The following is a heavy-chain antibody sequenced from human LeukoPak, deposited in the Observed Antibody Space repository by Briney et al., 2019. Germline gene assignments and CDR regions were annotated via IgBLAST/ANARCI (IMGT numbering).Heavy chain of an antibody. D-gene: IGHD6-13*01. CDR2: IRSKPYGGTI. Sequence: GRSLRLSCTASGFTFGDYAMNWVRQAPGKGLEWVGFIRSKPYGGTIEYAASVKSRFTISRDDSKSIAYLQMNSLKTEDTAVYYCTRLGARPFRIAAAGTGFDYWGQGTLVTVSS. CDR1: GFTFGDYA. V-gene: IGHV3-49*04. CDR3: TRLGARPFRIAAAGTGFDY. J-gene: IGHJ4*02.